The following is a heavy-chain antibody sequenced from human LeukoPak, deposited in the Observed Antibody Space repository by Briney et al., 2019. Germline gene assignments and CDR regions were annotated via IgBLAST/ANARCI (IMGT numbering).Heavy chain of an antibody. CDR2: IKSKTDGGTT. CDR3: TTYGSGSYFGY. Sequence: GGSLRLSCAASGSTFSNAWMSWVRQAPGTGLEWVGRIKSKTDGGTTDYAAPVKGRFTISRDDSKNTLYLQMNSLKTEDTAVYYCTTYGSGSYFGYWGQGTLVTVSS. D-gene: IGHD3-10*01. J-gene: IGHJ4*02. CDR1: GSTFSNAW. V-gene: IGHV3-15*01.